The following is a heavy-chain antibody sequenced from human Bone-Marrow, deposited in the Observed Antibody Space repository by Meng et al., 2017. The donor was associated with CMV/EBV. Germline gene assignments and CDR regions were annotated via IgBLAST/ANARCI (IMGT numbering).Heavy chain of an antibody. J-gene: IGHJ4*02. D-gene: IGHD3-3*01. CDR2: IYYSGST. CDR1: RGSISSDNYY. Sequence: SETLSLTCTVSRGSISSDNYYWGWIRQPPGKGLEWIGNIYYSGSTYYNPSLKSRFTISLDTSKNQFYLKLTSVTAADSAVYYCARWAQRISFFGVVGGYFDNWGLGALVTGSS. CDR3: ARWAQRISFFGVVGGYFDN. V-gene: IGHV4-39*07.